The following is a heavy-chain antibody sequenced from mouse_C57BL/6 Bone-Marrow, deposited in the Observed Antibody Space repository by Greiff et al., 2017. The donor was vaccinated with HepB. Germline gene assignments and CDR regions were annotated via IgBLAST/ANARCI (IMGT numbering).Heavy chain of an antibody. D-gene: IGHD1-1*01. CDR1: GFTFSDYY. CDR2: ISNGGGST. CDR3: ARPLYYGSSWFAY. J-gene: IGHJ3*01. V-gene: IGHV5-12*01. Sequence: EVKLEESGGGLVQPGGSLKLSCAASGFTFSDYYMYWVRQTPEKRLEWVAYISNGGGSTYYPDTVKGRFTISRDNAKNTLYLQMSRLKSEDTAMYYCARPLYYGSSWFAYWGQGTLVTVSA.